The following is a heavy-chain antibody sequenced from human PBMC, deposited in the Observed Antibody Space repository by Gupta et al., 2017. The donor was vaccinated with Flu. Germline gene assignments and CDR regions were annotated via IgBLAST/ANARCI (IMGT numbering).Heavy chain of an antibody. CDR2: INTDTGNP. Sequence: QIHLVQSGSELKKPGASVKISCKASGYTFTSYAMNWVRQAPGQGLEGMGWINTDTGNPTSAQGFTGRFVFSLDTSVSTAHLQISRLKAEDTAVYYCAKARACSSKSCYSDYGGHVSMLTVYS. V-gene: IGHV7-4-1*02. J-gene: IGHJ4*01. CDR1: GYTFTSYA. CDR3: AKARACSSKSCYSDY. D-gene: IGHD2-2*01.